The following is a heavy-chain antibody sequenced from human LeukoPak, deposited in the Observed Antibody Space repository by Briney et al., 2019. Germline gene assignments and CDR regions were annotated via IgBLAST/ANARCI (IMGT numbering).Heavy chain of an antibody. CDR3: ERDGADSSSFGNWFDP. CDR2: INPSGGST. V-gene: IGHV1-46*01. J-gene: IGHJ5*02. Sequence: ASVKVSCKASGYTFTSYYMHWVRQAPGQGLEWMGIINPSGGSTSYAQKFQGRVTMTRDTSTSTVYMELSSLRSEDTAVYYCERDGADSSSFGNWFDPWGQGTLVTVSS. D-gene: IGHD6-13*01. CDR1: GYTFTSYY.